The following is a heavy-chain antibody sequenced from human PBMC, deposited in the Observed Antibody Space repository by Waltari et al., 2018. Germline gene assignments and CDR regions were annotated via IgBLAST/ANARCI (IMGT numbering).Heavy chain of an antibody. CDR3: AYRYSDNGK. CDR1: GFPFSSAG. CDR2: MRSKTDGGAT. D-gene: IGHD5-12*01. Sequence: EVQLVESGGGLAKPGESLRLSCAASGFPFSSAGVNWVRQGPGRGVEWGGRMRSKTDGGATDYAAPVRGRFTISRDDSKNTLSLQMDSLKAEDTAVYYCAYRYSDNGKWGQGTLVTVSS. V-gene: IGHV3-15*01. J-gene: IGHJ4*02.